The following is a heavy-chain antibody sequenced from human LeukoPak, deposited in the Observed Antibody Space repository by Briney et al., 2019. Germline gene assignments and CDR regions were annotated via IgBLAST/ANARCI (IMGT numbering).Heavy chain of an antibody. J-gene: IGHJ4*02. CDR2: IYYSGST. CDR3: ARHGHRTYYYDSSGYSPPAG. V-gene: IGHV4-39*01. CDR1: GGSISSSSYY. D-gene: IGHD3-22*01. Sequence: SETLSLTCTVSGGSISSSSYYWGWIRQPPGKGLEWIGSIYYSGSTYYNPSLKSRVTISVDTSENQFSLKLSSVTAADTAVYYCARHGHRTYYYDSSGYSPPAGWGQGTLVTVSS.